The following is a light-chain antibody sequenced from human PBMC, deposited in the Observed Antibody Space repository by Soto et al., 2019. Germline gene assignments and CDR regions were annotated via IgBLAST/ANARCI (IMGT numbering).Light chain of an antibody. V-gene: IGKV1-39*01. Sequence: DIQITQSPSSLSVSVGDRVTITCRASQSIGGFLNWYQQKLGKAPKLLIYAASSLQSGVPSRFSGSGSGTDFTLTISSLQPEDFATYYCQQSYSTPLTFGGGNKVEI. J-gene: IGKJ4*01. CDR2: AAS. CDR1: QSIGGF. CDR3: QQSYSTPLT.